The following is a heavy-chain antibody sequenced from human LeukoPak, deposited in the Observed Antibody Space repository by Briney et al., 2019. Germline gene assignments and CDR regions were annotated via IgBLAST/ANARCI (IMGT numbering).Heavy chain of an antibody. D-gene: IGHD3-10*01. V-gene: IGHV3-30*02. CDR1: GFTFSSYG. Sequence: GGSLRLSCAASGFTFSSYGMHWVRQAPGKGLEWVAFIRYDGSNKYYADSVKGRFTISRDNFRNTLFLQTSSLRGEDTAVYYCAKDRIEWFGELLSSFDFWGQGTLVTVSS. CDR3: AKDRIEWFGELLSSFDF. CDR2: IRYDGSNK. J-gene: IGHJ4*02.